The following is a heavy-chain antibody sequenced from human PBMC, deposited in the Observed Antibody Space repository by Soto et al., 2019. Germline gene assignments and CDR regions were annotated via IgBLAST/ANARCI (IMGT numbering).Heavy chain of an antibody. Sequence: QITLKESGPTVVKPTQTLTLTCSFSGFSLSTRGVGVGWVRQPPGKALECLAFIYWDDAERYSPSLRTKLTIAKDPFKNHVVLTMTNLDPVDTATYYCVHTKDAYETWGQGTLVTVSS. CDR3: VHTKDAYET. J-gene: IGHJ4*02. D-gene: IGHD2-21*01. V-gene: IGHV2-5*02. CDR2: IYWDDAE. CDR1: GFSLSTRGVG.